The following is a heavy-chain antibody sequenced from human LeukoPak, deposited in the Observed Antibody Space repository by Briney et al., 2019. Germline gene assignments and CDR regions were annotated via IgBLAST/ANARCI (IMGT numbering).Heavy chain of an antibody. V-gene: IGHV4-34*01. J-gene: IGHJ5*02. CDR1: IDSFSNYH. Sequence: PSETLSLTCAVYIDSFSNYHWNWIRQTPAKGMEWIGEVNESGGTNISPSLRSRVILSVDTSKNQFSLKLISVTVADTAIYYCARGQGATVPQVGKNWFDPWGQGTLVTVSS. CDR3: ARGQGATVPQVGKNWFDP. CDR2: VNESGGT. D-gene: IGHD1-26*01.